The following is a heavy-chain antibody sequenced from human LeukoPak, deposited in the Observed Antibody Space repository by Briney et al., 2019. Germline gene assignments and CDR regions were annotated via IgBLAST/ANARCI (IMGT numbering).Heavy chain of an antibody. D-gene: IGHD6-13*01. V-gene: IGHV3-20*04. J-gene: IGHJ6*03. Sequence: PGGSLRLSCAASGFTFDDYGMSWVRQAPGKGLEWVSGINWNGGSTGYADSVKGRFTISRDNAKNSLYLQMNSLRAEDTALYYCAREESSSSISALYYYYYYYMDVWGKGTTVTVSS. CDR2: INWNGGST. CDR3: AREESSSSISALYYYYYYYMDV. CDR1: GFTFDDYG.